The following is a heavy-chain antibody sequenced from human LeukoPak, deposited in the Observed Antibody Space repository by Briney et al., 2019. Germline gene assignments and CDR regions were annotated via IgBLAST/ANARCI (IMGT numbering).Heavy chain of an antibody. J-gene: IGHJ4*02. CDR1: GFSFSTTW. D-gene: IGHD2-2*01. CDR3: AGPMGPAAIFGFDY. Sequence: GSLRLSCAASGFSFSTTWMHWVRQVPGKGLVWVSRINSDGSSTIYADSVKGRFTISRDNTKNTLYLQMNSLRAEDTAVYYCAGPMGPAAIFGFDYWGQGTLVTVSS. V-gene: IGHV3-74*01. CDR2: INSDGSST.